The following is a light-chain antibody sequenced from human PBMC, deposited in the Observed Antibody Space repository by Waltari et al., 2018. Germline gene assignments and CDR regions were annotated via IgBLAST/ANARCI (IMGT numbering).Light chain of an antibody. V-gene: IGLV3-19*01. CDR1: SLRSYY. Sequence: SSELTQHPAVSVALGQTVRITSQGDSLRSYYASCYNQKPGQAHVLFIYGNNNRPSWIPNRFYGSSSGNTASLTITEAQAEDEADYYCNSRDSSGNHLGVFGGGTKLTVL. J-gene: IGLJ3*02. CDR2: GNN. CDR3: NSRDSSGNHLGV.